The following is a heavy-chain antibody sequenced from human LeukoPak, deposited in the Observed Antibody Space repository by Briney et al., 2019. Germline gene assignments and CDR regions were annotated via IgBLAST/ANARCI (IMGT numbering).Heavy chain of an antibody. CDR2: ISPTGDST. CDR1: GYTFNSYY. CDR3: AREASGGYFDY. D-gene: IGHD4-23*01. V-gene: IGHV1-46*02. J-gene: IGHJ4*02. Sequence: ASVTVSCKASGYTFNSYYMHWVRQAPGQGLEWVGLISPTGDSTNYAQTFRGRVTMTRDTSTNTVYMDLSSPRSEDTAVYYCAREASGGYFDYWGQGTLVIVSS.